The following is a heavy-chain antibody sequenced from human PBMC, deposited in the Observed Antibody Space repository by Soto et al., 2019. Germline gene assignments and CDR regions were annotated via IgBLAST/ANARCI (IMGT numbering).Heavy chain of an antibody. Sequence: QVQLVESGGGVVQPGRSLRLSCAASEFTFSGYAMHWFRQAPGKGLEWVALISYHGTDQNYADSVKGRFTISRDNSKNTLYLQMNSLRTEDTAVYYCSSELTTVTRRFDYWGQGTLVTVSS. V-gene: IGHV3-30-3*01. CDR1: EFTFSGYA. D-gene: IGHD4-4*01. CDR2: ISYHGTDQ. J-gene: IGHJ4*02. CDR3: SSELTTVTRRFDY.